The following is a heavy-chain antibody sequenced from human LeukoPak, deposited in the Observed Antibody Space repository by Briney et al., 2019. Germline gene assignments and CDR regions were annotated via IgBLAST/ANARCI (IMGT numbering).Heavy chain of an antibody. J-gene: IGHJ4*02. CDR3: ARALSGYYYDTSGFD. Sequence: PSETLSLTCTVSGGSISSGAYYWGWIRQRPGKGLEFIVYIYYSGSTYYNPSLKSRLTISIDTSKNQFSLKLSSVTAADTAVYYCARALSGYYYDTSGFDWGQGTLVTVSS. CDR2: IYYSGST. CDR1: GGSISSGAYY. D-gene: IGHD3-22*01. V-gene: IGHV4-31*03.